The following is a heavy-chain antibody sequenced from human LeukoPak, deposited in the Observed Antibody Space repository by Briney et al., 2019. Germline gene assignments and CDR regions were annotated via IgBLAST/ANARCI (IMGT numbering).Heavy chain of an antibody. CDR1: GFTFSSYW. CDR3: ARYSGNYRAFDI. D-gene: IGHD1-26*01. V-gene: IGHV3-7*05. Sequence: PGGSLRLPCAASGFTFSSYWMSWVRQAPGKGLEWLANIKQDGSEKYYVDSVKGRFTISRDNPKNPLYLQMNSLRAEDTAVYYCARYSGNYRAFDIWGQGTMVTVSS. CDR2: IKQDGSEK. J-gene: IGHJ3*02.